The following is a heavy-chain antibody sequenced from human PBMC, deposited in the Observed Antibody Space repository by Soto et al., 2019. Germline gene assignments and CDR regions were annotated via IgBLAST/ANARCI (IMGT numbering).Heavy chain of an antibody. V-gene: IGHV1-69*13. J-gene: IGHJ6*02. CDR2: FIPLFGTP. CDR1: GDSFKKYV. D-gene: IGHD2-21*01. CDR3: ARGLTVYSAVLHHYYAMDA. Sequence: ASVKVSCKASGDSFKKYVFSWVRQAPGQGLEWMGGFIPLFGTPNYAQEFQGRVTIIADESTSTLYMEMSSLTSGDSAVYYCARGLTVYSAVLHHYYAMDAWGQGTTVTVSS.